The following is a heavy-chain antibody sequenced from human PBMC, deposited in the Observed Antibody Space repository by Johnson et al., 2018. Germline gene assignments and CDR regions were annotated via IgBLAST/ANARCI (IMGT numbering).Heavy chain of an antibody. V-gene: IGHV1-46*01. D-gene: IGHD6-6*01. CDR1: GYTFTSYY. Sequence: QVQLVQSGAEVKKPGASVKVSCKASGYTFTSYYMHWVRQAPGQGLEWMGIINPSGGSTSYAQKFQGSVTRTRDTSTSTVYMELSSLRSEDTAVYYCATISSSSTSYYYYMDVWGKGTTVTVSS. CDR2: INPSGGST. J-gene: IGHJ6*03. CDR3: ATISSSSTSYYYYMDV.